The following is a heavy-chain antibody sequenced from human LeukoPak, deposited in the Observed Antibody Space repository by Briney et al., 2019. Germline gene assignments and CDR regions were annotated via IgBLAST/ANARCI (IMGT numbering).Heavy chain of an antibody. CDR1: AFTFCSYW. Sequence: GGSLRLSCAACAFTFCSYWMAWVRQYPGKGREWVANIKQDVSETYYADSVKGRFTISRDNAKRSLYLQMNSLRAEDTAVYYCARDGELGSPADAFDIWGQGTMVTVSS. D-gene: IGHD1-26*01. V-gene: IGHV3-7*01. CDR2: IKQDVSET. CDR3: ARDGELGSPADAFDI. J-gene: IGHJ3*02.